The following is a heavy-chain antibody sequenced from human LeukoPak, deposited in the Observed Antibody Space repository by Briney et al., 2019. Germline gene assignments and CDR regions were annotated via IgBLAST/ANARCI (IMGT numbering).Heavy chain of an antibody. Sequence: QAGGSLRLSCAASGFTFSNYWMHWVRQAPGKGLVWVSRINDGTGTSYADSVKGRFTISRDNAKNTLYQQMNSLRVEDTAVYYCARGLRGPVYWGQGTLVTVSS. J-gene: IGHJ4*02. D-gene: IGHD3-10*01. CDR3: ARGLRGPVY. CDR1: GFTFSNYW. V-gene: IGHV3-74*01. CDR2: INDGTGT.